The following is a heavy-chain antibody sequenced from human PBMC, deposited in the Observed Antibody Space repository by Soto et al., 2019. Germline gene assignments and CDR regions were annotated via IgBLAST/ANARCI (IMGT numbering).Heavy chain of an antibody. CDR2: IFSNDEK. Sequence: QVTLKESGPVLVKPTETLTLTCTVSGFSLSNARMGVSWIRQPPGKALEWLAHIFSNDEKSYSTSLKSRLTITKDTSKSQVVLTMTNMDPVDTATYYCARNPWIHDRYFWFDPWGQGTLVTVSS. V-gene: IGHV2-26*01. D-gene: IGHD5-18*01. J-gene: IGHJ5*02. CDR1: GFSLSNARMG. CDR3: ARNPWIHDRYFWFDP.